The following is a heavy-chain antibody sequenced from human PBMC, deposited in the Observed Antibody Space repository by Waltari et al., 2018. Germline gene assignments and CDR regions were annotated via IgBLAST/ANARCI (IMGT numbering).Heavy chain of an antibody. CDR2: INHSGST. Sequence: QVQLQQWGAGLLKPSETLSLTCAVYGGSFSGYYWSWIRQPPGKGLEWIGEINHSGSTNYHPSLKRRGTISVDTSKNQFSLKLSSVTAADTAVYYCARGEEGYGEAYYWGQGTLVTVSS. CDR3: ARGEEGYGEAYY. J-gene: IGHJ4*02. D-gene: IGHD3-10*01. CDR1: GGSFSGYY. V-gene: IGHV4-34*01.